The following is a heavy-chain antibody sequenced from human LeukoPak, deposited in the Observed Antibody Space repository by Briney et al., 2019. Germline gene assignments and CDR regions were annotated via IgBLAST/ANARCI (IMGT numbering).Heavy chain of an antibody. V-gene: IGHV3-21*01. Sequence: GGSLRLSCAASGFTFNSYNMNWVRQAPGKGLEWVSSITSTSSYTFYADSVKGRFTISRDNAKNSLCLHLNSLRDEDTAIYYCARDPYNGDYGDFYYYYMDVWGKGTTVTISS. CDR3: ARDPYNGDYGDFYYYYMDV. D-gene: IGHD3-16*01. CDR1: GFTFNSYN. J-gene: IGHJ6*03. CDR2: ITSTSSYT.